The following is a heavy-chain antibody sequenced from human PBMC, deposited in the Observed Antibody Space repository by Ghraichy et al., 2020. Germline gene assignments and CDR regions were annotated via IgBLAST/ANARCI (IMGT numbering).Heavy chain of an antibody. CDR3: ARDPYSGNYGGFDY. CDR1: GFIFSSSW. Sequence: GGSLRLSCAASGFIFSSSWMTWVRQAPGKGLEWVANIKPDGSDKHYVDSVKGRFTISRDNAENSLYLQMNSLIADDTAVYYCARDPYSGNYGGFDYWGQGTLVTVSS. V-gene: IGHV3-7*01. CDR2: IKPDGSDK. D-gene: IGHD1-26*01. J-gene: IGHJ4*02.